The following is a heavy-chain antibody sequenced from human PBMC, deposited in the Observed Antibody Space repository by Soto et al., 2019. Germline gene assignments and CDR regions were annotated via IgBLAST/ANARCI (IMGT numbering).Heavy chain of an antibody. CDR3: VRDSGAKLSSS. J-gene: IGHJ4*02. CDR2: IVPIYRTA. Sequence: GGSVKVSCKASGGALSSYRINLVRQAPGQGLEWLGGIVPIYRTADYAQKFQGRVTITADESARTSYMELRSLKSQDTAVYYCVRDSGAKLSSSWGQGTMVTVSS. D-gene: IGHD6-13*01. V-gene: IGHV1-69*13. CDR1: GGALSSYR.